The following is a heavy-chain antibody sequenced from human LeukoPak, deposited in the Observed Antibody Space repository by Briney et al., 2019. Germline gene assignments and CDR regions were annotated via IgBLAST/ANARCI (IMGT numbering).Heavy chain of an antibody. CDR1: GYTFTSYD. CDR2: MNPNSGNA. CDR3: ARVYRVLRGNRGILGY. Sequence: ASVKVSCKASGYTFTSYDINWVRQAPGQGLEWMGTMNPNSGNAGYAQKFQGRVTMTRNTSKSSAYLEMNSLRSDDTAVYYCARVYRVLRGNRGILGYWGQGTLVTVSS. J-gene: IGHJ4*02. D-gene: IGHD4-23*01. V-gene: IGHV1-8*01.